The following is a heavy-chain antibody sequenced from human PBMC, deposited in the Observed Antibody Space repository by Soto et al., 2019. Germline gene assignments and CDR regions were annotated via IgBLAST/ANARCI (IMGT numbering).Heavy chain of an antibody. J-gene: IGHJ4*02. CDR2: IYWDDNK. D-gene: IGHD5-12*01. V-gene: IGHV2-5*02. CDR1: GFSLNTGGEG. CDR3: AHRRISWLHFVGGYDY. Sequence: QITLKESGPTLVKPTQTLTLTCTFSGFSLNTGGEGVGWIRQPPGKALEWLALIYWDDNKRYSPSLKNRLTITKDTSKNQVVLTMTNMDPVDTATYYCAHRRISWLHFVGGYDYLGQGALITVSS.